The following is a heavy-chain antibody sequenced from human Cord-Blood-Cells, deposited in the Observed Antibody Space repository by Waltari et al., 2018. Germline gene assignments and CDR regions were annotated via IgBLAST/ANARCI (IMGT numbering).Heavy chain of an antibody. CDR1: GFTFSSYW. V-gene: IGHV3-7*01. CDR3: ARDRLRFAFDI. J-gene: IGHJ3*02. CDR2: KRQDGIRK. D-gene: IGHD3-10*01. Sequence: EVQLVESGGGLVQPGGSLRLSCAASGFTFSSYWMSWVRQAPGRGLGWVAKKRQDGIRKYYGDTVKGRFTISRDNAKNSLYLQMNSLRAEDTAVYYCARDRLRFAFDIWGQGTMVTVSS.